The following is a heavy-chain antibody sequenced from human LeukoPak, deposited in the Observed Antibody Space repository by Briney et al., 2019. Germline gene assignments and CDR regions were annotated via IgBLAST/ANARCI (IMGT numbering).Heavy chain of an antibody. CDR1: GGSISSSSYY. V-gene: IGHV4-39*01. J-gene: IGHJ4*02. D-gene: IGHD2-2*01. CDR2: IYYSGST. CDR3: ARYCSSISCPHFDY. Sequence: PSETLSLTCTVSGGSISSSSYYWGWIRQPPGKGLEWIGSIYYSGSTYYNPSLKSRVTISVDTSKNQFSLKLSSVTAADAAVYYCARYCSSISCPHFDYWGQGTLVTVSS.